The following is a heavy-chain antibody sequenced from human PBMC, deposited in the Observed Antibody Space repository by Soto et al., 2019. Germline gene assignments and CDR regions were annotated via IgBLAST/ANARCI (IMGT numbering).Heavy chain of an antibody. Sequence: QVHLVQSGAEVKKPGASVKVSCKASGYTFTSYGITWVRQAPGQGLEWMGWISAHNGNTDYAQKLQGRVIVTRDTCTSTACMELRSLRSDDTAVYYCARGRYGDYWGQGALVTVSS. J-gene: IGHJ4*02. CDR3: ARGRYGDY. CDR2: ISAHNGNT. D-gene: IGHD1-1*01. V-gene: IGHV1-18*01. CDR1: GYTFTSYG.